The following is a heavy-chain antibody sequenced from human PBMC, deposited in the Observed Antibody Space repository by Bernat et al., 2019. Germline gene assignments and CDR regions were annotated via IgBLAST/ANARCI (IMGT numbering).Heavy chain of an antibody. CDR2: ISSSGSTI. J-gene: IGHJ4*02. D-gene: IGHD6-13*01. CDR1: GFTFSSYE. CDR3: ARGLRGIAAGAHDY. V-gene: IGHV3-48*03. Sequence: EVQLVESGGGLVQPGGSLRLSCAASGFTFSSYEMNWVRQAPGKGLEWVSYISSSGSTIYYADSVKGRFTISRDNAKNSLYLQMNSLRAEDTAVYYCARGLRGIAAGAHDYRGQGTLVTVSS.